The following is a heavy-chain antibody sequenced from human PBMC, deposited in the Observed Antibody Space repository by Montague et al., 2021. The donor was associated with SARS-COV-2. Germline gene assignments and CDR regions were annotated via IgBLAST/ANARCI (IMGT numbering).Heavy chain of an antibody. V-gene: IGHV4-34*01. D-gene: IGHD5-24*01. Sequence: SETRSLTCAVYGGSFSGYYWSWIRQLPGKGLEWIGEISHSGSTNYNPSLKSRVTISVDTSKNQFSLKLSSVTAADTAVYYCARRGYSYYYYGMDVWGQGTTVTVSS. CDR1: GGSFSGYY. CDR3: ARRGYSYYYYGMDV. J-gene: IGHJ6*02. CDR2: ISHSGST.